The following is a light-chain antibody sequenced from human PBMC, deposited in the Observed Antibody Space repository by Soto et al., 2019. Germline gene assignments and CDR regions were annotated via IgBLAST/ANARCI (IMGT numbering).Light chain of an antibody. CDR2: EVS. V-gene: IGLV2-8*01. CDR1: SSDGGGYNY. Sequence: QSVLTQPSSASGSLGQSVTISCTGTSSDGGGYNYVSWYQQHPGKAPTLMIYEVSQRPSGVPDRFSGSKSGNTASLTVSGLQAEDEADYYCSSYAGSNYVFGTGPKVTVL. CDR3: SSYAGSNYV. J-gene: IGLJ1*01.